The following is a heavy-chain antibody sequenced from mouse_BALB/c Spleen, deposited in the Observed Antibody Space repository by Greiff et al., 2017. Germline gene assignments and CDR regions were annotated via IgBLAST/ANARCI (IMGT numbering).Heavy chain of an antibody. J-gene: IGHJ4*01. V-gene: IGHV3-2*02. CDR2: ISYSGST. D-gene: IGHD1-2*01. CDR1: GYSITSDYA. CDR3: AKGLRLRGAMDY. Sequence: EVKLVESGPGLVKPSQSLSLTCTVTGYSITSDYAWNWIRQFPGNKLEWMGYISYSGSTSYNPSLKSRISITRDTSKNQFFLQLNSVTTEDTATYYCAKGLRLRGAMDYWGQGTSVTVSS.